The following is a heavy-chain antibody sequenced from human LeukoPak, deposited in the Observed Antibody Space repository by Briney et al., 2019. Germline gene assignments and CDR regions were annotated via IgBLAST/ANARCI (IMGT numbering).Heavy chain of an antibody. CDR2: IIPILGIA. Sequence: SVKVSCKASGGTFSSYAISWVRQAPGQGLEWMGRIIPILGIANYAQKFQGRVTITADKSTSTAYMELSSLRSEDTAVYYCARVSRPYYDSSGYTPYWGQGTLVTVSS. V-gene: IGHV1-69*04. CDR3: ARVSRPYYDSSGYTPY. J-gene: IGHJ4*02. CDR1: GGTFSSYA. D-gene: IGHD3-22*01.